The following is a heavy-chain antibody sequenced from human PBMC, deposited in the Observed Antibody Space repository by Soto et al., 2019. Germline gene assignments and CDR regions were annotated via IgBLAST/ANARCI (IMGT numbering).Heavy chain of an antibody. J-gene: IGHJ3*02. D-gene: IGHD3-22*01. CDR3: ARWVTGLGYYDSSGYNHAAYAFDI. V-gene: IGHV4-31*03. CDR2: IYYSGST. Sequence: SETLSLTCTVSGGSISSGGYYWSWIRQHPGKGLEWIGYIYYSGSTYYNPSLKSRVTISVDTSKNQFSLKLSSVTAADTAVYYCARWVTGLGYYDSSGYNHAAYAFDIWGQGTMVTVSS. CDR1: GGSISSGGYY.